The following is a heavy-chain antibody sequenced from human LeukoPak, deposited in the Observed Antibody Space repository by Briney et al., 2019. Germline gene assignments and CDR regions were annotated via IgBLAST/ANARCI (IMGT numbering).Heavy chain of an antibody. CDR3: ARDGYYYGSGSYYKVDFDY. J-gene: IGHJ4*02. CDR1: GFTFDDYA. D-gene: IGHD3-10*01. Sequence: GGSLRLSCAASGFTFDDYAMHWVRQAPGKGLEWVSGISWNSGSIGYADSVKGRFTISRDNARNSLYLQMNSLRAEDTALYYCARDGYYYGSGSYYKVDFDYWGQGTLVTVSS. CDR2: ISWNSGSI. V-gene: IGHV3-9*01.